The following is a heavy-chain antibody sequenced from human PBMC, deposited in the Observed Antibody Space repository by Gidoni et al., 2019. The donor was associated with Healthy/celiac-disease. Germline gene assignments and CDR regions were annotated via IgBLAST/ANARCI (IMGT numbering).Heavy chain of an antibody. D-gene: IGHD3-9*01. CDR1: GGSISSSSYY. Sequence: QLQLQESGPGLVKPSEPLSLTCTVSGGSISSSSYYWGWIRQPPGKGLEWIGSIYYSGSTYYNPSLKSRVTISVDTSKNQFSLKLSSVTAADTAVYYCARDYYDILTGSGWFDPWGQGTLVTVSS. V-gene: IGHV4-39*07. CDR3: ARDYYDILTGSGWFDP. CDR2: IYYSGST. J-gene: IGHJ5*02.